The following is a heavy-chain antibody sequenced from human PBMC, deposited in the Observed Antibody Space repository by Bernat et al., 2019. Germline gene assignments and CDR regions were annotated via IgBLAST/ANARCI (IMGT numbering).Heavy chain of an antibody. J-gene: IGHJ3*02. CDR3: ARGGTKMTTVTTVI. V-gene: IGHV3-7*03. CDR2: IKQDGSEK. D-gene: IGHD4-17*01. Sequence: EVQLVESGGGLVQPGRSLRLSCTASGFTFGDYAMSWVRQAPGKGLEWVANIKQDGSEKYYVDSVKGRFTISRDNAKNSLYLQMNSLRAEDTAVYYCARGGTKMTTVTTVIWGQGTMVTVSS. CDR1: GFTFGDYA.